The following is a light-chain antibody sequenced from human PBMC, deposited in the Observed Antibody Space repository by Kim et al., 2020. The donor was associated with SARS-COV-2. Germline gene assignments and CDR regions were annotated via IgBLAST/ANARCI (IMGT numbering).Light chain of an antibody. CDR1: QSVGSD. CDR3: QQYKSWPLT. CDR2: HAS. J-gene: IGKJ4*01. Sequence: EIVMTQSPATLSVSPGERATLSCRASQSVGSDLAWYQQQPVQAPRLLIYHASTRATGVPATFSGSGSGPEFTLTISSLQSEDFAVYYCQQYKSWPLTFGGGTKVDIK. V-gene: IGKV3-15*01.